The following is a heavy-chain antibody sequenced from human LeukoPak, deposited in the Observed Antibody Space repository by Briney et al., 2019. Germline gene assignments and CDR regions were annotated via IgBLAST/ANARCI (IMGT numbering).Heavy chain of an antibody. V-gene: IGHV3-21*01. CDR2: ISSSSSYI. CDR1: GFTFSSYS. J-gene: IGHJ4*02. Sequence: GGSLRLSCAASGFTFSSYSMNWVRQAPGKGLEWVSSISSSSSYIYYADSVKGRFTISRDNAKNSLYLQMTRLRAADTAVYYCARSHAIPFDSWGQGTPVTVSS. CDR3: ARSHAIPFDS.